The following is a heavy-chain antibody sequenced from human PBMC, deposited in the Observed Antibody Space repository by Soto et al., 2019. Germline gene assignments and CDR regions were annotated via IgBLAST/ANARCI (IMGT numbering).Heavy chain of an antibody. J-gene: IGHJ5*02. CDR3: AKARCSDTDCYFPDT. CDR2: LSGSGATT. CDR1: GFTFSSYA. V-gene: IGHV3-23*01. D-gene: IGHD2-21*02. Sequence: HTGGSLRLSCGASGFTFSSYAMSWVRQAPGKGLEWVSRLSGSGATTKYADSVEGRFTISRDNSKNTLYLQMDSLSAEDTAIYYCAKARCSDTDCYFPDTWGQGTLVTVSS.